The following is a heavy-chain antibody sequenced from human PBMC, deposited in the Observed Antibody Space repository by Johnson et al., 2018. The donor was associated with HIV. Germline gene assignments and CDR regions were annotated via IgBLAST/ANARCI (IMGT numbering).Heavy chain of an antibody. V-gene: IGHV3-23*04. D-gene: IGHD3/OR15-3a*01. CDR3: ARDLGVDWSKGAFDI. J-gene: IGHJ3*02. Sequence: VQLVESGGGFVQPGGSLRLSCAASGFTFSNYAMTWVRQVAGKGLEWVSAISSSGGDTYSADSVEGRFSVSRDNSKNTLYLQMNSLRAEDTAVYYCARDLGVDWSKGAFDIWGQGTMVTVSS. CDR1: GFTFSNYA. CDR2: ISSSGGDT.